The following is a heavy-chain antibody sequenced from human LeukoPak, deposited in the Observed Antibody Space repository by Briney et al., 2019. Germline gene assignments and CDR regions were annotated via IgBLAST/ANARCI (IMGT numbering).Heavy chain of an antibody. V-gene: IGHV4-59*08. CDR1: GGSISGSS. D-gene: IGHD3-22*01. J-gene: IGHJ4*02. Sequence: PSETLSLTCTVSGGSISGSSWSWLRLPPGKGLEWLGYIYNSVSTHYNPSLEGRVTISVATSKNLFSLKLVSVTAADTAVYYCSRQSDSSGYYSFDYWGQGTLVTVSS. CDR2: IYNSVST. CDR3: SRQSDSSGYYSFDY.